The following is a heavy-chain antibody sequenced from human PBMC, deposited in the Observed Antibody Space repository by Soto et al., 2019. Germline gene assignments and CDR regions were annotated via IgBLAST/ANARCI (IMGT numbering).Heavy chain of an antibody. Sequence: GGSLRLSCAASGFTFSSYGMHWVRQAPGKGLEWVAVISYDGSNKYYADSVKGRFTISRDNSKNTLYLQMNSLRAEDTAVYYCAKDIGYRLDYYYYYYGMDVWGQGTTVTVSS. CDR2: ISYDGSNK. CDR1: GFTFSSYG. J-gene: IGHJ6*02. D-gene: IGHD1-1*01. CDR3: AKDIGYRLDYYYYYYGMDV. V-gene: IGHV3-30*18.